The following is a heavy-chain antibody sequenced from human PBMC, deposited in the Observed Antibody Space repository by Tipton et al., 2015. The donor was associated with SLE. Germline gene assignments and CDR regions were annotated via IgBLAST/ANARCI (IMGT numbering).Heavy chain of an antibody. CDR3: ARQGDGGRANDY. D-gene: IGHD3-16*01. CDR2: T. V-gene: IGHV4-39*01. J-gene: IGHJ4*02. Sequence: TYYNPSLKSRVTISVDTSKNQFSLKLSSVTAADTAVYYCARQGDGGRANDYWGQGTLVTVSS.